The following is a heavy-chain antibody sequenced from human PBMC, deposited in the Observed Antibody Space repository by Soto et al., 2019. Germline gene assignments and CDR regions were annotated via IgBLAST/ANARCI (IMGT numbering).Heavy chain of an antibody. D-gene: IGHD2-21*01. CDR3: ARCAVLSTTSGGWCNWFDP. CDR1: EFTFSNYA. V-gene: IGHV3-23*01. Sequence: GGSLRLSCTASEFTFSNYAMSWVRQAPGKGLEGVSATSASGAATYYVDSVKGRFTISRDNSKNTLYVQMNSLRAEDTGVYYCARCAVLSTTSGGWCNWFDPWGQGTLVTVSS. CDR2: TSASGAAT. J-gene: IGHJ5*02.